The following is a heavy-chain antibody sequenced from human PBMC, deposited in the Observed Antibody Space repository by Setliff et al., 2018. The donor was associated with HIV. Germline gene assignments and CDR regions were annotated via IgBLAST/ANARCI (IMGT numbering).Heavy chain of an antibody. CDR3: ARDPGMAAAGNWFDP. CDR2: IDPMMGIT. J-gene: IGHJ5*02. D-gene: IGHD6-13*01. CDR1: GGTFSNYG. V-gene: IGHV1-69*04. Sequence: SVKVSCKTSGGTFSNYGTNWVRQAPGQGLEWMGMIDPMMGITTNAQKLQGRVTMTRDTSASTVYMELRSLRSDDTAVYYCARDPGMAAAGNWFDPWGQGTLVTVSS.